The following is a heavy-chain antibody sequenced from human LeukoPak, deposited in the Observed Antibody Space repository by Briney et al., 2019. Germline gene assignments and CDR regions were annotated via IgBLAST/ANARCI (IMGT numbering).Heavy chain of an antibody. Sequence: SETLSLTCTVSGGSISSYYWSWIRQPAGKGLEWIGRIYTSGSTNYNPSLKSRVTISVDTSKNQFSLKLSSVTAADTAVYYCAGTHDFDWLPRLDYWGQGTLVTVSS. D-gene: IGHD3-9*01. V-gene: IGHV4-4*07. CDR3: AGTHDFDWLPRLDY. CDR1: GGSISSYY. J-gene: IGHJ4*02. CDR2: IYTSGST.